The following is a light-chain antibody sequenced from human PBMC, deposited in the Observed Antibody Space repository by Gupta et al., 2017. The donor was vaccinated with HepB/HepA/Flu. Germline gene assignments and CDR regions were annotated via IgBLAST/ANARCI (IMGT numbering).Light chain of an antibody. CDR3: QQLNSYPLLT. J-gene: IGKJ4*01. V-gene: IGKV1-9*01. CDR2: AAS. CDR1: QGISSY. Sequence: DIQLTQSPSFLSASVGDRVTITCRASQGISSYLAWYQQKPGKAPKLLIYAASTLQSGVPSRFSGSGSGTEFTLTISSRQPEDFATYYCQQLNSYPLLTFGGGTKVEIK.